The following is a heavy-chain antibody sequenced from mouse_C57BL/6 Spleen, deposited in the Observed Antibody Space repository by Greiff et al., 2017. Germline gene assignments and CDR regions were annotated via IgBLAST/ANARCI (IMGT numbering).Heavy chain of an antibody. V-gene: IGHV1-53*01. CDR1: GYTFTSYW. Sequence: QVQLQQPGTELVKPGASVKLSCKASGYTFTSYWMHWVKQRPGQGLEWIGNINPSNGGTNYNEKFKSKATLTVDKSSSTAYMQLRSLTSDDSAVYYCARDGYDYAYYAMDYWGQGTSVTVSS. CDR3: ARDGYDYAYYAMDY. CDR2: INPSNGGT. J-gene: IGHJ4*01. D-gene: IGHD2-4*01.